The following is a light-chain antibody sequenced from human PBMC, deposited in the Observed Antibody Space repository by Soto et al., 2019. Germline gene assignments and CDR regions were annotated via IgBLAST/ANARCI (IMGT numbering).Light chain of an antibody. Sequence: EIVLTQSPGTLSLSPGERATLSCRASQSVSSSYLAWYQQKPGQAPRLLIYGASSRATGIPDRFSGSGSGTDFTLPISSLKPEDFAVYYCQQYGSSTYTFGQGTKLEIK. J-gene: IGKJ2*01. CDR1: QSVSSSY. V-gene: IGKV3-20*01. CDR3: QQYGSSTYT. CDR2: GAS.